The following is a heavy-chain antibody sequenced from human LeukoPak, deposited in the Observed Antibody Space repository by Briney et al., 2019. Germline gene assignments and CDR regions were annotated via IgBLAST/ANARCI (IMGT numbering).Heavy chain of an antibody. J-gene: IGHJ4*02. CDR3: ASSEMVRGDIDRTTC. V-gene: IGHV1-69*06. CDR1: GGTFSSYA. CDR2: IIPIFGTA. D-gene: IGHD3-10*01. Sequence: GASVKVSCQASGGTFSSYAISWVRQAPGQGLEWMGGIIPIFGTANYAQKFQGRVTITADKSTSTAYMELSSLRSEDTAVYYCASSEMVRGDIDRTTCWGQGTLVTVSS.